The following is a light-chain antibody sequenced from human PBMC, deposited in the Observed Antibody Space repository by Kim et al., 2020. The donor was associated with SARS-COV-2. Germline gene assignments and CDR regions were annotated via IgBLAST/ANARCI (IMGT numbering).Light chain of an antibody. CDR1: SGDVGGYNY. Sequence: GQAVTISSTGTSGDVGGYNYVSWYQQHPGKAPKLMFYEVSKRPSGVPDRFSGSKSGNTASLTVSGLQAEDEADYYCSSYAGSNNLVFGGGTQLTVL. CDR3: SSYAGSNNLV. J-gene: IGLJ2*01. CDR2: EVS. V-gene: IGLV2-8*01.